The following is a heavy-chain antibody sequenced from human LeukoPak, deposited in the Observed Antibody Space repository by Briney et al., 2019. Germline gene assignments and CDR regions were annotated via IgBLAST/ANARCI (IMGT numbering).Heavy chain of an antibody. V-gene: IGHV3-23*01. D-gene: IGHD3-22*01. CDR2: ISGSGGST. CDR3: AKDASYYYDSLDAFDI. CDR1: GFTFSSYA. J-gene: IGHJ3*02. Sequence: PGGSLRLSCAASGFTFSSYAMSWVRQAPGKGLEWVSAISGSGGSTYYADSVKGRFTISRDNSKNTLYLQMNSLRAEDTAVYYCAKDASYYYDSLDAFDIWGQGTMVTVSP.